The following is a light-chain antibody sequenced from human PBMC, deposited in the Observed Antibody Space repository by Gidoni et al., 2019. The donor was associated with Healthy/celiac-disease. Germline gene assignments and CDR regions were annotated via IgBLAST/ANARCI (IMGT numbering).Light chain of an antibody. CDR1: QGVSSY. Sequence: EIVLTQSPATLSLSPGERATLSCRASQGVSSYLAWYQQKPGQAPRLLIYDASNRATGIPARFSGSGPGTDFTLTISSLEPEDFAVYYCQQRSNWHPETFXPXTKVDIK. CDR2: DAS. J-gene: IGKJ3*01. V-gene: IGKV3D-11*01. CDR3: QQRSNWHPET.